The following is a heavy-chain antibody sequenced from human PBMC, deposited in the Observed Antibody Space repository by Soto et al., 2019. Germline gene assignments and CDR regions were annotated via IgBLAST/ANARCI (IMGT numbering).Heavy chain of an antibody. Sequence: QITLKESGPTLVKPTQTLTLTCTFSGFSLSSTRMAVGWIRQPPGKALEWLALIYWDDDKRYSPFLKSRLTLXXXTXXNQVGRTMSNMDPVDTARYYCAHIVVAGLGYYFDYWGQGTLVTVSS. J-gene: IGHJ4*02. V-gene: IGHV2-5*02. CDR2: IYWDDDK. CDR1: GFSLSSTRMA. CDR3: AHIVVAGLGYYFDY. D-gene: IGHD6-19*01.